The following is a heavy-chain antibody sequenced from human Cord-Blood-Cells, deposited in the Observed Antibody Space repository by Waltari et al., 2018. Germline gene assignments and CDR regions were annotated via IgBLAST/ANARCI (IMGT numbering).Heavy chain of an antibody. Sequence: QLQLQESGPGLVKPSETLSLTCTVSGGSISSSSYYWGWIRQPPGKGVEWIGSSSYSGSTYYSPTLKSRVTISVDTSKSQFSLKLSSVIAADTAVYYCARHVRMMGATKNWGQGTLVTVSS. CDR3: ARHVRMMGATKN. V-gene: IGHV4-39*01. CDR2: SSYSGST. J-gene: IGHJ4*02. D-gene: IGHD1-26*01. CDR1: GGSISSSSYY.